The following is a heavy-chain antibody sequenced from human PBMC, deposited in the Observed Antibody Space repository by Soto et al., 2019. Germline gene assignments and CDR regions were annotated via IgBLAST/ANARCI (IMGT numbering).Heavy chain of an antibody. CDR3: ARSHSFLRADWFDP. Sequence: QVQLVQSGTEVKTPGASVKVSCKPSGYILTSYGISWVRQAPGQGLEWMGWISGYHGNTNYAQNFQGRVTITTDTSTSTAYLELRSLRPDDTAVYYGARSHSFLRADWFDPWGQGTLVTVSS. CDR2: ISGYHGNT. J-gene: IGHJ5*02. CDR1: GYILTSYG. D-gene: IGHD3-3*02. V-gene: IGHV1-18*01.